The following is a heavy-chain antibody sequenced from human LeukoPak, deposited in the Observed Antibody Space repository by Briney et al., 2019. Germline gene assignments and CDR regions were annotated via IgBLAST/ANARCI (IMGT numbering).Heavy chain of an antibody. CDR2: IRGRSDTT. CDR1: GFTFSSYG. J-gene: IGHJ3*02. V-gene: IGHV3-48*01. D-gene: IGHD3-3*01. Sequence: GGSLRLSCAASGFTFSSYGMHWLRQAPGKGLEWIAFIRGRSDTTYYADSVQGRFTISRDNAEDSVYLQMNSLRVEDTAVYYCARTYDFGIGPPGDAFDNWGQGTLVTVFS. CDR3: ARTYDFGIGPPGDAFDN.